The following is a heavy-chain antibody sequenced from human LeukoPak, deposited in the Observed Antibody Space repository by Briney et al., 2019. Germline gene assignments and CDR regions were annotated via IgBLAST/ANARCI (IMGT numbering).Heavy chain of an antibody. D-gene: IGHD4-17*01. V-gene: IGHV3-21*01. CDR2: IRSSDTYI. CDR3: AKDYGDYFHDWFDP. Sequence: GGSLRLSCAASGFTFSSYSMNWVRQAPGKGLEWVSSIRSSDTYIYYADSVRGRFTISRDNAKNSLYLQMNSLRAEDTAVYYCAKDYGDYFHDWFDPWGQGTLVTVSS. CDR1: GFTFSSYS. J-gene: IGHJ5*02.